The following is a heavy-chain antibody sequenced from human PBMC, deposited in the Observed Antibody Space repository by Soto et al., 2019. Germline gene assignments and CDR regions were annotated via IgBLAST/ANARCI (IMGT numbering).Heavy chain of an antibody. D-gene: IGHD5-18*01. V-gene: IGHV3-48*03. Sequence: GGSLRLSCAASGFTFSSYEMNWVRQAPGKGLEWVSYISSSGSTIYYADSVKGRFTISRDNAKNSLYLQMNSLRAEDTAVYYCAARGYSYGSSYYYYGMDVWGPGTTVTVSS. CDR1: GFTFSSYE. CDR3: AARGYSYGSSYYYYGMDV. J-gene: IGHJ6*02. CDR2: ISSSGSTI.